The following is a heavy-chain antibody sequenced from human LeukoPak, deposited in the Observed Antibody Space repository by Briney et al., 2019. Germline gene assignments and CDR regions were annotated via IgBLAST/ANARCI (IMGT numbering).Heavy chain of an antibody. V-gene: IGHV3-30*04. Sequence: GGSLRLSCAASGFTFSSYAMHWVRQAPGKGLEWVAVISYDGSNKYYADSVKGRFTISRDNSKNTLYLQMNSLRAEDTAVYYCAKAPDYYDSSGYFVYWGQGTLVTVSS. D-gene: IGHD3-22*01. CDR3: AKAPDYYDSSGYFVY. CDR2: ISYDGSNK. CDR1: GFTFSSYA. J-gene: IGHJ4*02.